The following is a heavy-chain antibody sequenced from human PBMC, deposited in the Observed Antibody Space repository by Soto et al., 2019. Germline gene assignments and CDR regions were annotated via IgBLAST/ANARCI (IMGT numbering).Heavy chain of an antibody. V-gene: IGHV1-69*02. CDR3: GXXPXXXXXXXDPLDH. Sequence: HVQLVQSGAEVKKPGSSVTISCKASGGTFNTXTXXXXXXXXXQGXEXMGSILPILGSVNYAQNFQGRLSITADQSATTAYXELSSXTXHXTAXXXXGXXPXXXXXXXDPLDHWGQGTMVTVSS. CDR1: GGTFNTXT. D-gene: IGHD3-9*01. CDR2: ILPILGSV. J-gene: IGHJ1*01.